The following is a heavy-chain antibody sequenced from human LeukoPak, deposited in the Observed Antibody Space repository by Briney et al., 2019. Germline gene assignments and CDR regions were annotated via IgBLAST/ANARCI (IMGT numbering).Heavy chain of an antibody. J-gene: IGHJ4*02. D-gene: IGHD2-15*01. Sequence: SGPGLLKPTQTLTLTRTFSGFSLSTPEMCVTWIRQPPGKALEWLARIDWDDDKFYSPSLRTRLTISKDTPKNQVVLRMTNMDPVDTGTYYCARMTPDSPSFDYWGQGGLITVSS. V-gene: IGHV2-70*16. CDR1: GFSLSTPEMC. CDR3: ARMTPDSPSFDY. CDR2: IDWDDDK.